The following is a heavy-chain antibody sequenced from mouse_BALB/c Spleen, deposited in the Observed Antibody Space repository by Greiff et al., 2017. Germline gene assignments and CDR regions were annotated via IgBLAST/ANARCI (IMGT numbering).Heavy chain of an antibody. D-gene: IGHD1-1*01. V-gene: IGHV5-4*02. CDR1: GFTFSDYY. J-gene: IGHJ3*01. CDR2: ISDGGSYT. Sequence: EVMLVESGGGLVKPGGSLKLSCAASGFTFSDYYMYWVRQTPEKRLEWVATISDGGSYTYYPDSVKGRFTISRDNAKNNLYLQMSSLKSEDTAMYYCARGPPHYYGSSYWFAYWGQGTLVTVSA. CDR3: ARGPPHYYGSSYWFAY.